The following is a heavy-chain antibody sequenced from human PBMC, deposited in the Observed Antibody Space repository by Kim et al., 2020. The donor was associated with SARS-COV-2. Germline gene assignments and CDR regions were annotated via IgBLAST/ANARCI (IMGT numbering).Heavy chain of an antibody. J-gene: IGHJ6*02. CDR1: GGSISSYY. Sequence: SETLSLTCTVSGGSISSYYWSWIRQPPGKGLEWIGYIYYSGKSNYNPSLKSRVTISVDTSKNQLSLKLSSVTAADTAVYYCARLVDYGMDVWGQGTTVTVSS. CDR2: IYYSGKS. V-gene: IGHV4-59*01. CDR3: ARLVDYGMDV.